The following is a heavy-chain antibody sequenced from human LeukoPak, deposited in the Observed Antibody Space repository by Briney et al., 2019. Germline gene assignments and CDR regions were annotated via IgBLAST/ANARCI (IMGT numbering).Heavy chain of an antibody. CDR1: GGSISSKNYY. CDR3: VRLRPSGYSSGWYVDY. J-gene: IGHJ4*02. V-gene: IGHV4-39*07. Sequence: SETLSLTCTVSGGSISSKNYYWGWIRQPPGKGLEWIGSIYYSGSTYFNPSLKSRVTISVDTSKNQFSLKLSSVTAADTAVYYCVRLRPSGYSSGWYVDYWGQGTLVTVSS. CDR2: IYYSGST. D-gene: IGHD6-19*01.